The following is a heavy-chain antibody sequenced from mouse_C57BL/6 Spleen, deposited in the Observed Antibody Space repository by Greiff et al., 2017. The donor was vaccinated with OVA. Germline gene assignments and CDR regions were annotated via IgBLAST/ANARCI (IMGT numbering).Heavy chain of an antibody. CDR3: ARDYDGYYSFDY. V-gene: IGHV3-6*01. CDR1: GYSITSGYY. CDR2: ISYDGSN. D-gene: IGHD2-3*01. J-gene: IGHJ2*01. Sequence: EVQLQESGPGLVKPSQSLSLTCSVTGYSITSGYYWNWIRQFPGNKLEWMGYISYDGSNNYNPSLKNRISITRDTSKNQFFLKLNSVTTEDTATYYCARDYDGYYSFDYWGQGTTLTVSS.